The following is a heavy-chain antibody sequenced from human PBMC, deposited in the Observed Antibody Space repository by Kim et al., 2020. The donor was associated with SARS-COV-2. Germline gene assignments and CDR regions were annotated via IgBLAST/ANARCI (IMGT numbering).Heavy chain of an antibody. V-gene: IGHV3-48*04. CDR3: AREDAYYFDY. J-gene: IGHJ4*02. CDR2: ISSSSSTI. Sequence: GGSLRLSCAASGFTFSSYSMNWVRQAPGKGLEWVSYISSSSSTIYYADSVKRRFTISRDNAKNSLYLQMNSLRAEDTAVYYCAREDAYYFDYWGQGTLVTVSS. CDR1: GFTFSSYS.